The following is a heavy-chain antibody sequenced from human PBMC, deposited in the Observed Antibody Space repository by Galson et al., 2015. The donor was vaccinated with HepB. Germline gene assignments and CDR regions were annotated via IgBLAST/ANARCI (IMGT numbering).Heavy chain of an antibody. J-gene: IGHJ4*02. CDR2: IKQDGSEK. CDR3: ARGSIIWPYDSSGYDY. V-gene: IGHV3-7*03. CDR1: GFTFSHYG. Sequence: SLRLSCAASGFTFSHYGLHWVRQAPGKGLEWVANIKQDGSEKYYVDSVKGRFTFSRDNAKNSLYLQMNSLRAEDTAVYYCARGSIIWPYDSSGYDYWGQGTLVTVSS. D-gene: IGHD3-22*01.